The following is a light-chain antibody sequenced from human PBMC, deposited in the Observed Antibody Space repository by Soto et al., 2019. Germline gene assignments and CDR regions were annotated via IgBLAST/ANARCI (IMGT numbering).Light chain of an antibody. J-gene: IGKJ2*01. CDR1: QSISSW. CDR3: QQYNSDPYT. V-gene: IGKV1-5*03. Sequence: DIQMTQSPSTLSASVGDRVTITCRASQSISSWFAWYQQKPGKAPKLLIYKASSLESGVPSRFSGSGSGTEFTLTISSLQPDDFATYYCQQYNSDPYTFGQGTKLEIK. CDR2: KAS.